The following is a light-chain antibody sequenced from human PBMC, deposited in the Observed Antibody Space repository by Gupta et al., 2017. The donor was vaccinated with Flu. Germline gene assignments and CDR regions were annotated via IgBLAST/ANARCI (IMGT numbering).Light chain of an antibody. V-gene: IGKV3D-15*01. CDR3: QQYNNWPPIT. CDR1: QSVSSN. CDR2: DTS. J-gene: IGKJ5*01. Sequence: EIVMTQSPATLSVSPGERATLSCRASQSVSSNLAWYQQKPGQAPRLLIYDTSTSATGIPARFSGSGSGTEFTLTISSLQSEDFAAYYCQQYNNWPPITFGQGTRLEIK.